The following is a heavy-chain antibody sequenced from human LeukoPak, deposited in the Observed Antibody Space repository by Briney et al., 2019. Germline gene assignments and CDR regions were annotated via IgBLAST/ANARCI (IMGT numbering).Heavy chain of an antibody. J-gene: IGHJ5*02. Sequence: SETLSLNCTVSGGSISSYYWSWIRQPPGKGLEWIGYIYYSGSTNYNPSLRSRVTMSVNTSKNQFSLNLTSVTAADTAVYSCAREGGDPRWLDPWGQGTLVTVSS. CDR1: GGSISSYY. D-gene: IGHD6-25*01. CDR2: IYYSGST. V-gene: IGHV4-59*12. CDR3: AREGGDPRWLDP.